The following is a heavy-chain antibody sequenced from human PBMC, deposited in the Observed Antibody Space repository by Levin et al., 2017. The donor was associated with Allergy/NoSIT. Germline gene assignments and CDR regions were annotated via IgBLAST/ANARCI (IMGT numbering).Heavy chain of an antibody. D-gene: IGHD1-26*01. J-gene: IGHJ4*02. CDR2: IWYDGSDK. CDR3: AKDGDSGSYIF. CDR1: GFTFSNYG. V-gene: IGHV3-33*06. Sequence: GESLKISCEASGFTFSNYGMHWVRQAPGKGLDWVAVIWYDGSDKYYADSVKGRFTISRDNSKNTLYLQMNSLRAEDTAVYYCAKDGDSGSYIFGGQGTLVTVSS.